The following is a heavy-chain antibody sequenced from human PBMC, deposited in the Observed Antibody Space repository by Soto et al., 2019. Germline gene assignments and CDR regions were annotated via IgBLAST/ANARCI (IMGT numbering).Heavy chain of an antibody. CDR1: GGTFSSYT. D-gene: IGHD4-17*01. CDR2: IIPILGIA. CDR3: ARSWNDYGDYGAYYYYYMDV. J-gene: IGHJ6*03. Sequence: QVQLVQSGAEVKKPGSSVKVSCKASGGTFSSYTISWVRQAPGQGLEWMGRIIPILGIANYAQKFQGRVTITADKSTSTDYMELSSLRSEDTAVYYCARSWNDYGDYGAYYYYYMDVWGKGTTVTVSS. V-gene: IGHV1-69*02.